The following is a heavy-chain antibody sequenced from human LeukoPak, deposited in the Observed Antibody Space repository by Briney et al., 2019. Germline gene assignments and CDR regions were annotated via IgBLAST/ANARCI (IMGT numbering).Heavy chain of an antibody. J-gene: IGHJ4*02. V-gene: IGHV3-53*01. CDR3: ARAPNYGDYGGQ. Sequence: PGGSLRLSCAASGFTFSSYAMSWVRQAPGKGLEWVSLIYGGGTTYYADSVKGRFTISSDSSKNTLYLQMNSLRAEDTAVYYCARAPNYGDYGGQWGRGTLVTVSS. CDR2: IYGGGTT. D-gene: IGHD4-17*01. CDR1: GFTFSSYA.